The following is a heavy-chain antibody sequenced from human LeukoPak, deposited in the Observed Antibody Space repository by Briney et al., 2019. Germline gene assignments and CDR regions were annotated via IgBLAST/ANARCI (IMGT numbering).Heavy chain of an antibody. CDR2: IYSGGST. CDR1: GFTVSSNY. V-gene: IGHV3-53*01. CDR3: AKWNDILIRAFDI. J-gene: IGHJ3*02. D-gene: IGHD1-1*01. Sequence: PGGSLRLSCAASGFTVSSNYMSWVRQAPGKGLEWVSVIYSGGSTYYADSVKGRFTISRDNSKNTLYLQMNSLRAEDTAVYYCAKWNDILIRAFDIWGQGTMVTVSS.